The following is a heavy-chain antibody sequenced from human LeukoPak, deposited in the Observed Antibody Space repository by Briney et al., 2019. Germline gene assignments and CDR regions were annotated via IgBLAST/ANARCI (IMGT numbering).Heavy chain of an antibody. CDR1: GFTFSSYE. V-gene: IGHV3-48*03. CDR3: ARGEYCSSTSCSRYNWFDP. J-gene: IGHJ5*02. CDR2: ISSSGNTI. D-gene: IGHD2-2*01. Sequence: GGSLRLSCAASGFTFSSYEMNWVRQAPGKGLEWVSYISSSGNTIYYADSVKGRFTISRDNAKNTLYLQMNSLRAEDTAVYYCARGEYCSSTSCSRYNWFDPWGQGTLVTVSS.